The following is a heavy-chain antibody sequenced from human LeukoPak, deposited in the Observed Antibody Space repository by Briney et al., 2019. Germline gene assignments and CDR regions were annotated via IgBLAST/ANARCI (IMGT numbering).Heavy chain of an antibody. CDR2: INHSGST. CDR1: GGSISSSSYF. Sequence: SETLSLTCTVSGGSISSSSYFWGWIRQPPGKGLEWIGEINHSGSTNYNPSLKSRVTISVDTSKNQFSLKLSSVTAADTAVYYCASRGYSYGCPGYWGQGTLVTVSS. D-gene: IGHD5-18*01. J-gene: IGHJ4*02. CDR3: ASRGYSYGCPGY. V-gene: IGHV4-39*07.